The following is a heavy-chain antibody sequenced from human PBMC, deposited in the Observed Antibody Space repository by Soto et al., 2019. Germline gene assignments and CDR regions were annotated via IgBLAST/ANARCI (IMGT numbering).Heavy chain of an antibody. CDR1: GFTFSSYE. V-gene: IGHV3-48*03. Sequence: PGGSLRLSCAASGFTFSSYEMNWVRQAPGKGLEWVSYISSSGSTIYYADSVKGRFTISRDNAKNSLYLQMNSLRAEDTAVYYCVRTHPYDSSGYPPGWFDPWGQGTLVTVSS. J-gene: IGHJ5*02. CDR2: ISSSGSTI. CDR3: VRTHPYDSSGYPPGWFDP. D-gene: IGHD3-22*01.